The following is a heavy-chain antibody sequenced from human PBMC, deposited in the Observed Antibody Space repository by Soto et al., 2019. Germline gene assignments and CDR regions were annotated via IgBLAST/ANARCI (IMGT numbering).Heavy chain of an antibody. CDR2: IGTAGDT. J-gene: IGHJ6*02. Sequence: GGSLRLSCAASGFTFSSYDMHWVRQATGKGLERVSAIGTAGDTYYPGSVKGRFTISRENAKNSLYLQMNSLRAGDTAGYYCARGSITTSYYYYGMDVWGQGT. V-gene: IGHV3-13*01. CDR3: ARGSITTSYYYYGMDV. CDR1: GFTFSSYD. D-gene: IGHD4-4*01.